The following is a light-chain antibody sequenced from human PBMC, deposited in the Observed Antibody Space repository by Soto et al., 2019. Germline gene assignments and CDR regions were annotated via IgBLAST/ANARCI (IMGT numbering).Light chain of an antibody. CDR2: KAS. J-gene: IGKJ1*01. V-gene: IGKV1-5*03. CDR3: QQYNSYWT. CDR1: QSISSW. Sequence: DIQMTQSPSTLSASVGDRVTITCRAIQSISSWLAWYQQKPGKAPKLLIYKASSLESGVPSRFSGSGSGTEFTLTISSLQPDDFETYYCQQYNSYWTFGQGTKVEIK.